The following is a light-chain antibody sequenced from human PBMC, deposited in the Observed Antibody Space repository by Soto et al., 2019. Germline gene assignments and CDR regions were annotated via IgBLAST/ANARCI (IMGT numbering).Light chain of an antibody. V-gene: IGKV3-11*01. J-gene: IGKJ5*01. Sequence: EIVLTQSPATLSLSPGERATLSCRASESVSSYLAWYQQKPGQAPRLLIYDASNRATGIPVRFRGSGSGTDFTLTLSSLEPEDFAVYYCQQRSNWPHTFGQGTRLEIK. CDR1: ESVSSY. CDR2: DAS. CDR3: QQRSNWPHT.